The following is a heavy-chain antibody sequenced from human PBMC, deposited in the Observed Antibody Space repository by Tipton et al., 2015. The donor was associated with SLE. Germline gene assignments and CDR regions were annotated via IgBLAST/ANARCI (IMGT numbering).Heavy chain of an antibody. CDR2: IYDTGGT. CDR3: ARDLYGADYEFLWGSVFDV. J-gene: IGHJ3*01. Sequence: TLSLTCTISGGSISTYYWSWIRQSAGQGLEWIGHIYDTGGTDYNPSLNSRVTISVDRSKDEFSLRLTSVTAADTAVYYCARDLYGADYEFLWGSVFDVWGHGTLVTVS. V-gene: IGHV4-59*01. D-gene: IGHD3-16*01. CDR1: GGSISTYY.